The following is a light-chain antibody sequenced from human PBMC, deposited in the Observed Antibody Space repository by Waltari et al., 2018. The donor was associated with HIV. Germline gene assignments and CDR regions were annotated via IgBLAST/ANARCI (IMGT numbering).Light chain of an antibody. J-gene: IGKJ2*01. V-gene: IGKV3D-15*01. CDR2: GAS. CDR1: QSVSNN. CDR3: QQYNNWPPNYT. Sequence: EIVMTQSPATLSVSPGESATLSCRASQSVSNNLAWYQHKPGQAPRLLIYGASTRATGIPARFSGSGSGTEFTLSISRLQSEDFAVYYCQQYNNWPPNYTFGQGTKLEIK.